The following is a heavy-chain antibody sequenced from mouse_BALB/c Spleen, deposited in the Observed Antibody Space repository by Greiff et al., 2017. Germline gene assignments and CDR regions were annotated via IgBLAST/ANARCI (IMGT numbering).Heavy chain of an antibody. CDR3: ARDGLGYYGRSYAMDY. D-gene: IGHD1-1*01. CDR1: GFSLTGYG. V-gene: IGHV2-6-7*01. J-gene: IGHJ4*01. CDR2: IWGDGST. Sequence: VQLKESGPGLVAPSQSLSITCTVSGFSLTGYGVNWVRQPPGKGLEWLGMIWGDGSTDYNSALKSRLSISKDNSKSQVFLKMNSLQTDDTARYYCARDGLGYYGRSYAMDYWGQGTSVTVSS.